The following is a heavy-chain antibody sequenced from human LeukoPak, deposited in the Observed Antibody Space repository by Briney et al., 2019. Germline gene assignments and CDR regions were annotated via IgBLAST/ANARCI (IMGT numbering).Heavy chain of an antibody. Sequence: GGSLRLSCAASGFTFSSYGMHWVRQAPGKGLEWVAFIRYDGSNKYYADSVKGRFTIPRDNSKNTLYLQMNSLRAEDTAVYYCAKDEYIVGGHFDYWGQGTLVTVSS. V-gene: IGHV3-30*02. J-gene: IGHJ4*02. CDR1: GFTFSSYG. CDR2: IRYDGSNK. CDR3: AKDEYIVGGHFDY. D-gene: IGHD1-26*01.